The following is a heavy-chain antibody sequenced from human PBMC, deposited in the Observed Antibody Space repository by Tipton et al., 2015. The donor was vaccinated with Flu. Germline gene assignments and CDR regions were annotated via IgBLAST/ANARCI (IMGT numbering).Heavy chain of an antibody. CDR1: GGSLSSCGYY. CDR2: IYYSGST. Sequence: TLSLTCTVSGGSLSSCGYYWSWIRQHPGKGLEWIGYIYYSGSTYYNPSLKSRVTISVDTSKNQFSLKLTPVTAADTAVYYCACAGHGYYDSSGSDYWGQGTLVTVSS. CDR3: ACAGHGYYDSSGSDY. D-gene: IGHD3-22*01. V-gene: IGHV4-31*03. J-gene: IGHJ4*02.